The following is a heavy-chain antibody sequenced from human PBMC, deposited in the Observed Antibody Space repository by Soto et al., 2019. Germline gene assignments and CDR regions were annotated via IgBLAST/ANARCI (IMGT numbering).Heavy chain of an antibody. CDR3: ARGPYDSSGYYYVLFDY. V-gene: IGHV1-3*01. D-gene: IGHD3-22*01. J-gene: IGHJ4*02. CDR1: GYTFTSYA. CDR2: INAGNGNT. Sequence: QVQLVQSGAEVKKPGASVKVSCKASGYTFTSYAMHRVRQAPGQRLEWMGWINAGNGNTKYSQKFQGRVTITRDTSASTAYMELSSLRSEDTAVYYCARGPYDSSGYYYVLFDYWGQGTLVTVSS.